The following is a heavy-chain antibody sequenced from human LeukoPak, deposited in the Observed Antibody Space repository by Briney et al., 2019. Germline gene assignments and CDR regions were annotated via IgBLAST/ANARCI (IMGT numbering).Heavy chain of an antibody. J-gene: IGHJ4*02. V-gene: IGHV1-46*01. CDR2: INPSGGST. CDR1: GGTFSSYA. Sequence: GASVKVSCTASGGTFSSYAISWVRQAPGQGLEWMGIINPSGGSTSYAQKFQGRVTMTRDTSTSTVYMELSSLRSEDTAVYYCARAGRRRDGYNAEPAHYWGQGTLVTVSS. CDR3: ARAGRRRDGYNAEPAHY. D-gene: IGHD5-24*01.